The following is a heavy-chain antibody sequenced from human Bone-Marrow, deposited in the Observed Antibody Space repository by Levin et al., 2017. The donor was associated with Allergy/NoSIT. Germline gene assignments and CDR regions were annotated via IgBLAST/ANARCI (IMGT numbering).Heavy chain of an antibody. Sequence: GGSLRLSCAASGFTFSSYWMHWVRQAPGKGLVWVSRINSDGSSTSYADSVKGRFTISRDNAKNTLYLQMNSLRAEDTAVYYCARNNLGGDVVTYYYYYGMDVWGQGTTVTVSS. CDR3: ARNNLGGDVVTYYYYYGMDV. CDR1: GFTFSSYW. J-gene: IGHJ6*02. D-gene: IGHD2-21*02. CDR2: INSDGSST. V-gene: IGHV3-74*01.